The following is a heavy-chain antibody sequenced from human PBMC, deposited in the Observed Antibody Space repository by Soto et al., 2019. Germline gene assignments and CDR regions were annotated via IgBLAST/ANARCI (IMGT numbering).Heavy chain of an antibody. J-gene: IGHJ1*01. D-gene: IGHD3-22*01. CDR1: GFSLSTSGVG. Sequence: QITLKESGPTLVKPTQTLTLTCTFSGFSLSTSGVGVGWIRQPPGKALEWLALIYWDDDKRYSPSLKSRLTLTNDTSKNQVVLTMTNMDPVDTATYYCALLTYYYDSSGYYSSAEYFQHWGQGTLVTVSS. CDR2: IYWDDDK. V-gene: IGHV2-5*02. CDR3: ALLTYYYDSSGYYSSAEYFQH.